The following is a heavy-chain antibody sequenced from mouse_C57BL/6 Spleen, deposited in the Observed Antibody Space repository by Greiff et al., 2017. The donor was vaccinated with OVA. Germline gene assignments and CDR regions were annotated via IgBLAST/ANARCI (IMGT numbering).Heavy chain of an antibody. D-gene: IGHD2-1*01. Sequence: VQLKQSVAELVRPGASVKLSCTASGFNIKNTYMHWVKQRPEQGLEWIGRIDPANGNTKYAPKFQGKATITADTSSNTAYLQLSSLTSEDTAIYYCARSPYGNYKNYAMDYWVQGTSVTVSS. V-gene: IGHV14-3*01. J-gene: IGHJ4*01. CDR3: ARSPYGNYKNYAMDY. CDR2: IDPANGNT. CDR1: GFNIKNTY.